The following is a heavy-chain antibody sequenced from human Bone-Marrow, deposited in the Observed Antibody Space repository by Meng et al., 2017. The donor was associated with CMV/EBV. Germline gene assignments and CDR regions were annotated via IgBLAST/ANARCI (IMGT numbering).Heavy chain of an antibody. J-gene: IGHJ4*02. CDR3: ARDLGGIGYESFYFDY. Sequence: ASVKVSCKAFGYSFTGYYIYWVRQAPRHGLEWMGWINPNSGVTDYAQKFQGRVTMTRDTSISTTYMELSRLRSDDTAVYYCARDLGGIGYESFYFDYWGQGTLVTVSS. CDR1: GYSFTGYY. CDR2: INPNSGVT. D-gene: IGHD3-22*01. V-gene: IGHV1-2*02.